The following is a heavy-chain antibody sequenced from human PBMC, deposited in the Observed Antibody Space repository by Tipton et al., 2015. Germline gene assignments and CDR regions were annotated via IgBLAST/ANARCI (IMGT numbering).Heavy chain of an antibody. CDR2: IFHSGST. CDR3: ARGGAGYYYDSVGYLS. D-gene: IGHD3-22*01. Sequence: TLSLTCTVSGDSISRDGYFWTWIRQHPGKGLEWIGYIFHSGSTSYNPSLRSRVFISIDTSKNQFSLKLNSVTAADTAVYYCARGGAGYYYDSVGYLSWGQGTLVTVSS. V-gene: IGHV4-61*08. CDR1: GDSISRDGYF. J-gene: IGHJ5*02.